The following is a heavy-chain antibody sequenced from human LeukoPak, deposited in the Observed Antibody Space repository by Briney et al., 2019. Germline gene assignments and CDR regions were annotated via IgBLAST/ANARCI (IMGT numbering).Heavy chain of an antibody. V-gene: IGHV1-8*03. Sequence: GASVKVSCKASGGTFSSYAISWVRQATGQGLEWMGWMNPNSGNTGYAQKFQGRVTITRNTSISTAYMELSSLRSEDTAVYYCARGYRFDFDYWGQGTLVTVSS. CDR2: MNPNSGNT. CDR1: GGTFSSYA. CDR3: ARGYRFDFDY. J-gene: IGHJ4*02. D-gene: IGHD1-14*01.